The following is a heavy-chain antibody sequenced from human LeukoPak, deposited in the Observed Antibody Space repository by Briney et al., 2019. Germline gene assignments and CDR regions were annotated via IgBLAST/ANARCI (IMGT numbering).Heavy chain of an antibody. CDR1: GYTFTGYY. J-gene: IGHJ4*02. CDR2: FNPDSGGT. CDR3: ARQLQLLDY. D-gene: IGHD6-13*01. V-gene: IGHV1-2*02. Sequence: ASVKVSFKASGYTFTGYYMHWVRQAPGQELEWMGWFNPDSGGTHYAQKFQGRVTMTRDTSISTAYMELNRLRSDDTAVYYCARQLQLLDYGGQGTLVTVSS.